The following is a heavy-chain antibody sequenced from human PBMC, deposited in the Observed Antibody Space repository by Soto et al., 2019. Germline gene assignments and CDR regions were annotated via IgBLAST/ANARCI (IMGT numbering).Heavy chain of an antibody. CDR1: GGSISSSNYY. V-gene: IGHV4-39*01. J-gene: IGHJ2*01. CDR3: ARRPYSSLPSNWYFDL. Sequence: QLQLQESGPGLVKPSETLSLTCTVSGGSISSSNYYWGSIRQPPGKGLEWIGTVYYSGSTYYNPSLKSRVTISLDTSKNQFSLRLSSVTAADTAVYYCARRPYSSLPSNWYFDLWGRGTLVSVSS. D-gene: IGHD6-6*01. CDR2: VYYSGST.